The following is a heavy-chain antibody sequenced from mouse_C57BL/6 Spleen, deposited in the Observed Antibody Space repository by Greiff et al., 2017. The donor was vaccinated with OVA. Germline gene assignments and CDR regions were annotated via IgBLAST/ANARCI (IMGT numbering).Heavy chain of an antibody. CDR1: GYSITSGYY. CDR2: ISYDGSN. D-gene: IGHD1-1*01. J-gene: IGHJ2*01. Sequence: EVKLMESGPGLVKPSQSLSLTCSVTGYSITSGYYWNWIRQFPGNKLEWMGYISYDGSNNYNPSLKNRISITRDTSKNQFFLKLNSVTTEDTATYYCAREDGSWGQGTTLTVSS. CDR3: AREDGS. V-gene: IGHV3-6*01.